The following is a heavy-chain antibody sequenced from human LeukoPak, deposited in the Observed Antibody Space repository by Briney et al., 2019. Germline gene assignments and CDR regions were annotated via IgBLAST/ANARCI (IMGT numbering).Heavy chain of an antibody. CDR3: AKLWFGELGAVYFDY. Sequence: GGSLSLSCAASGFRFSNYAMSWVRQAPGKGLEWVSGIGGSGSSTYYADSVKGRFTISRDNSKNTLYLQMNSLRAEDTAVYYCAKLWFGELGAVYFDYWGQGTLVTVSS. D-gene: IGHD3-10*01. CDR1: GFRFSNYA. J-gene: IGHJ4*02. V-gene: IGHV3-23*01. CDR2: IGGSGSST.